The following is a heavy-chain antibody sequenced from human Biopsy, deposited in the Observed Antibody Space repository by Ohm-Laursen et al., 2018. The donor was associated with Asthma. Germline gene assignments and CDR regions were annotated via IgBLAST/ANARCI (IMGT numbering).Heavy chain of an antibody. J-gene: IGHJ4*02. CDR1: GFTFSNAW. CDR3: TADALLYSSADY. D-gene: IGHD2-8*01. Sequence: SLRLSCAASGFTFSNAWMSWVRQAPGKGLEWVGRIKSKTDGGTTDYAAPVKGRFTISRDDSKNKLYLQMNSLKTEDTDVYYCTADALLYSSADYWGQGTLVTVSS. V-gene: IGHV3-15*01. CDR2: IKSKTDGGTT.